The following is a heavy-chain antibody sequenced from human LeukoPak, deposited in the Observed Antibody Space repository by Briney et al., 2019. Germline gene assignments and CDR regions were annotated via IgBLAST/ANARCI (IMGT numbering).Heavy chain of an antibody. V-gene: IGHV4-34*01. CDR1: GGSFSGYY. Sequence: SETLSLTCAVYGGSFSGYYWSWIRQPPGKGLEWIGEINHSGSTNYNPSLKSRVTISVDTSKNQFSLKLSSVTAADTAVYYCARLGLVVVPAAVFDYWGQGTLVTVSS. J-gene: IGHJ4*02. CDR3: ARLGLVVVPAAVFDY. CDR2: INHSGST. D-gene: IGHD2-2*01.